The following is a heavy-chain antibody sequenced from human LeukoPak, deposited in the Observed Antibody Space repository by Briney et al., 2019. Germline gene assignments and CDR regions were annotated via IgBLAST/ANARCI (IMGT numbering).Heavy chain of an antibody. CDR3: AKDFGDYPDY. CDR2: ISGSGGST. J-gene: IGHJ4*02. V-gene: IGHV3-23*01. D-gene: IGHD4-17*01. CDR1: GFTFSSYG. Sequence: GGSLRLSCAASGFTFSSYGMSWVRQAPGKGLEWVSAISGSGGSTYYADSVKGRFTISRDNSKNTLYLQMNSLRAEDSAVYYCAKDFGDYPDYWGQGTLVTVSS.